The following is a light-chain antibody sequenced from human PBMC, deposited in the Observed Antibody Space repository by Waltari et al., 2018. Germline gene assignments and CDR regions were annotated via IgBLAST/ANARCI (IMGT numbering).Light chain of an antibody. CDR2: GAS. J-gene: IGKJ3*01. V-gene: IGKV1D-12*01. CDR3: QHANSFPFT. Sequence: DIQMTQPPSSVSASVGDRVTIACRASQGIRSWLAWYQHKPGKAPNLLIYGASRLQSGVPSRFSGSGSGTDFTLTISSLQPEDFATYFCQHANSFPFTFGPGTKVDIK. CDR1: QGIRSW.